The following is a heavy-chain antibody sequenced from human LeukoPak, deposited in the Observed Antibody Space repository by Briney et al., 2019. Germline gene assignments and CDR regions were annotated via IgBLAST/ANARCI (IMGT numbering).Heavy chain of an antibody. D-gene: IGHD6-13*01. V-gene: IGHV3-15*01. CDR3: ASDPSRIAAAATD. J-gene: IGHJ4*02. Sequence: GGSLRLSCVASGFSFSNVWMTWVRQAPGKGLEWVGRIKRKSEGEATDYAAPVRDRFTISRDNSKNTLYLQMNSLRAEDTAVYYCASDPSRIAAAATDWGQGTLVTVSS. CDR1: GFSFSNVW. CDR2: IKRKSEGEAT.